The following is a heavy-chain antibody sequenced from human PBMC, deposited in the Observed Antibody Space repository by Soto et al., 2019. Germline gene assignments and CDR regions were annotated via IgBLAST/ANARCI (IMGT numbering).Heavy chain of an antibody. V-gene: IGHV3-33*01. J-gene: IGHJ4*02. CDR1: GFTFSSYG. D-gene: IGHD2-15*01. CDR2: IWYDESNK. Sequence: PGGSLRLSCAASGFTFSSYGMHWVRQAPGKGLEWVAVIWYDESNKYYADSVKGRFTISRDNSKNTLYLQMNSLRAEDTAVYYCARDGYCSGGSCYSVPVFDYWGQGTLVTVSS. CDR3: ARDGYCSGGSCYSVPVFDY.